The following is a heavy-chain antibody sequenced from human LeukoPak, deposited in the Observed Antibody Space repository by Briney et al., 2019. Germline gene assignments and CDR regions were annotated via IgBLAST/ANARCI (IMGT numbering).Heavy chain of an antibody. CDR2: INHSGST. D-gene: IGHD3-10*01. V-gene: IGHV4-34*01. CDR1: GGSFIGYD. CDR3: ARGPKSKRLLWFGEKTSYFDY. J-gene: IGHJ4*02. Sequence: SETLSLTCAVYGGSFIGYDWSWIRQPPGKGLEGIGEINHSGSTNYNPSLKSRVTISVDTSKNQFSLKLSSVTAEDTAVYYCARGPKSKRLLWFGEKTSYFDYWGQGTLVSVSS.